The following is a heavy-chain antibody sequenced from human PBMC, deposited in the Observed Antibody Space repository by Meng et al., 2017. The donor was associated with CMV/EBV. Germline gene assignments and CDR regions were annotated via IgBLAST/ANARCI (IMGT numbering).Heavy chain of an antibody. CDR1: GSISSGGYY. Sequence: GSISSGGYYWSWLRQHPGKGLEWIGYIYYSGSTYYHPSLKSRVTISVDTSKNQFSLRLSSVTAADTAVYYCARTGIAAAGHNWFDPWGQGTLVTVSS. CDR2: IYYSGST. D-gene: IGHD6-13*01. V-gene: IGHV4-31*02. CDR3: ARTGIAAAGHNWFDP. J-gene: IGHJ5*02.